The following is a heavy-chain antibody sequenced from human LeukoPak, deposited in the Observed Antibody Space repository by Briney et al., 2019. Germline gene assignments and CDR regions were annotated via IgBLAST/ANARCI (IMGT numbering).Heavy chain of an antibody. CDR2: IWYDGSNK. V-gene: IGHV3-33*01. CDR3: ARDGTETAGPFDP. Sequence: GGSLRLSCAASGITFSSFGMHWVRQAPGEGLEWVAFIWYDGSNKFYADSVKGRFTISRDNSKNTLYLQMNSLRVEDTAVYYCARDGTETAGPFDPWGQGTLVTVSS. J-gene: IGHJ5*02. D-gene: IGHD1/OR15-1a*01. CDR1: GITFSSFG.